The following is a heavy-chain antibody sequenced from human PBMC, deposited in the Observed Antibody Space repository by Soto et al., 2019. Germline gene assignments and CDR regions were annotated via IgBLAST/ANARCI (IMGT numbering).Heavy chain of an antibody. D-gene: IGHD6-13*01. V-gene: IGHV3-21*01. CDR1: GFTFRSFT. J-gene: IGHJ5*02. CDR3: TRDASRDSSARGWFDP. Sequence: SLRLSCAASGFTFRSFTMNWVRQAPGKGLEWVSTISSNSAYIYYTDALRGRFTISRDNAKNSLHLQMNSLRAEDTAVYYCTRDASRDSSARGWFDPWGPGTLVTVS. CDR2: ISSNSAYI.